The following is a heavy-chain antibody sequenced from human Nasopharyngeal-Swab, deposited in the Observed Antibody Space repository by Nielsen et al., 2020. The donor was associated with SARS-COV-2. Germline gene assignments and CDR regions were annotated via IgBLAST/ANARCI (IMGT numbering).Heavy chain of an antibody. CDR3: ARDPSTVTTYDYYYGMDV. V-gene: IGHV1-46*01. Sequence: ASVKVSCKASGYTFTSYYMHWVRQAPAQGLEWMGIINPSGGSTSYAQKFQGRVTMTRDTSTSTVYMELSSLRSEDTAVYYCARDPSTVTTYDYYYGMDVWGQGTTVTVSS. CDR2: INPSGGST. CDR1: GYTFTSYY. J-gene: IGHJ6*02. D-gene: IGHD4-11*01.